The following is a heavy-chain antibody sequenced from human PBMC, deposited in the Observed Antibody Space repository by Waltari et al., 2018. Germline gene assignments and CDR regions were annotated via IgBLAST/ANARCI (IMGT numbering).Heavy chain of an antibody. J-gene: IGHJ6*02. V-gene: IGHV1-69*08. Sequence: QVQLVQSGAEVKKPGSSVKVSCKASGGTFSSYAISWVRQAPGQGLEWMGRIIPIFGTANYERKFQGRVTITADKSTSTAYMELSSLRSEDTAVYYCARGDPYCSGGSCYYYGMDVWGQGTTVTVSS. D-gene: IGHD2-15*01. CDR3: ARGDPYCSGGSCYYYGMDV. CDR2: IIPIFGTA. CDR1: GGTFSSYA.